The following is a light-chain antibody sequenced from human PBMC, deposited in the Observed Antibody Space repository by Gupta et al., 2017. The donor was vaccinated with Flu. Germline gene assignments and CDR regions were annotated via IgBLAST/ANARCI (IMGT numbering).Light chain of an antibody. CDR3: QQYYNIPLT. J-gene: IGKJ4*01. CDR1: QTILYNSNDGNS. Sequence: DIVMTQSPDSLAVSLRETATINCKSSQTILYNSNDGNSLAGYRQKPGQPPKLLIFWASIRASGVPDRFIGSGSGTDVTLTITSLQAEDVAIYYCQQYYNIPLTFGGGTKVEIK. CDR2: WAS. V-gene: IGKV4-1*01.